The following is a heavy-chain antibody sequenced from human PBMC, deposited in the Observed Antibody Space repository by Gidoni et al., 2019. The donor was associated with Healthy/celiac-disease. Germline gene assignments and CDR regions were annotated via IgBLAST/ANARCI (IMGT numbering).Heavy chain of an antibody. CDR1: GGSISSYY. Sequence: QVQLQESGPGLVKPSETLSLTCTVSGGSISSYYWSWIRQPAGKGLEWIGRIYTSGSTNYNPSLKSRVTMSVDTSKNQFSLKLSSVTAADTAVYYCARESAFLGYCSSTSCLMDVWGKGTTVTVSS. CDR2: IYTSGST. D-gene: IGHD2-2*01. V-gene: IGHV4-4*07. CDR3: ARESAFLGYCSSTSCLMDV. J-gene: IGHJ6*04.